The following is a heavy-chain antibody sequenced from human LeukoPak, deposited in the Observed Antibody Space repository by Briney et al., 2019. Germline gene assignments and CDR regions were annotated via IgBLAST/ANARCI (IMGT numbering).Heavy chain of an antibody. CDR3: AREKGRSFDY. J-gene: IGHJ4*02. CDR2: ISYDGSNK. V-gene: IGHV3-30-3*01. Sequence: PGGSLRLSCAASGFTFSSYAMHWVRQAPGKGLEWVAVISYDGSNKYYADSVKGRFTIPRDNSKNTLYLQMNSLRAEDTAVYYCAREKGRSFDYWGQGTLVTVSS. CDR1: GFTFSSYA.